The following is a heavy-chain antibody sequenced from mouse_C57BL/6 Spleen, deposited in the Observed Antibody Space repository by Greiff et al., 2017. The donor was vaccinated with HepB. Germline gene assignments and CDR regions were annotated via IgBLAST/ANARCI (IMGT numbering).Heavy chain of an antibody. D-gene: IGHD1-1*01. CDR3: ARSEDYYGSWFAY. V-gene: IGHV1-64*01. CDR1: GYTFTSYW. CDR2: IHHNSGST. Sequence: VQLQQPGAELVKPGASVKLSCKASGYTFTSYWMHWVKQRPGQGLEWIGMIHHNSGSTNYNEKFKSKATLTVSKSSSTAYMQLSNLTTEDSAVYYCARSEDYYGSWFAYWGQGTLVTVSS. J-gene: IGHJ3*01.